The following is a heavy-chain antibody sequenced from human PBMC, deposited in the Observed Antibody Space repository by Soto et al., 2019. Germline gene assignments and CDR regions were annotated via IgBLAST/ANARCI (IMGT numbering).Heavy chain of an antibody. CDR1: GYTLTELS. Sequence: GASVKVSCKVSGYTLTELSMHWVRQAPGKGLEWMGGFDPEDGETIYAQKFQGRVTMTEDTSTDTAYMELSSLRSEDTAVYYCATTITLFGVVTYGMDVWGQGTKVTVSS. V-gene: IGHV1-24*01. J-gene: IGHJ6*02. D-gene: IGHD3-3*01. CDR2: FDPEDGET. CDR3: ATTITLFGVVTYGMDV.